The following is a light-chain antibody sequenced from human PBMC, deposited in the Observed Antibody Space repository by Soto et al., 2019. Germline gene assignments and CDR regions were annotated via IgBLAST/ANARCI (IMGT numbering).Light chain of an antibody. CDR3: HQYGTAPYT. V-gene: IGKV3-20*01. Sequence: ETVGTQSPGTLSLSPGEGATLSCRASQSVDNNYLAWYQQKPGQAPRLLIHGTSNMASGIPDRFSGSGSGTDFTLTISRLEPEDFAVYYCHQYGTAPYTFGQGTTLELK. J-gene: IGKJ2*01. CDR2: GTS. CDR1: QSVDNNY.